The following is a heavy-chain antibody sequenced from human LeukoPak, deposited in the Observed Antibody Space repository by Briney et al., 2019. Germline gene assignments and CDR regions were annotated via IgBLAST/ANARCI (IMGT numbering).Heavy chain of an antibody. CDR2: IYYSGST. CDR1: GGSISSGGYY. Sequence: PSETLSLTCTVSGGSISSGGYYWSWIRQHPGKGLEWIGYIYYSGSTYYNPSLKSRVTISVDTSKNQFSLKLSSVTAADTAVHYCARVGILRLRYFDLWGRGTLVTVSS. CDR3: ARVGILRLRYFDL. J-gene: IGHJ2*01. D-gene: IGHD3-16*01. V-gene: IGHV4-31*03.